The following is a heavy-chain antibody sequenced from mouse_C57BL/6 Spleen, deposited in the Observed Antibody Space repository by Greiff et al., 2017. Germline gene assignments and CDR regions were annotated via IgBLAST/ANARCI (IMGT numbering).Heavy chain of an antibody. D-gene: IGHD3-2*02. CDR3: ARQLRLRGYYYAMDY. CDR1: GYPFTSTW. V-gene: IGHV1-52*01. CDR2: INPSDNET. J-gene: IGHJ4*01. Sequence: QFQLQQPGAELVRPGSSVKLSCTASGYPFTSTWMHWVKQRPRQGLEWIGNINPSDNETHYNQKFKDKATWTADKSSSTAYMQLSSLTSEDSAVYYCARQLRLRGYYYAMDYWGQGTSVTVSS.